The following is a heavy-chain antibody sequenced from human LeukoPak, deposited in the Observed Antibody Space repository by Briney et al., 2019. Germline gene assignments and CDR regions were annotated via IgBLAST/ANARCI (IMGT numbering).Heavy chain of an antibody. CDR1: GFTFSSYA. CDR2: ISGSCGST. V-gene: IGHV3-23*01. CDR3: AKDHSSSGYFRRYYYGMDV. Sequence: GGSLRLSCAASGFTFSSYAMSWVRQAPGKGLEWVSAISGSCGSTYYADSVKGRFTISRDNSKNTLYLQMNSLRAEDTAVYYCAKDHSSSGYFRRYYYGMDVWGQGTTVTVSS. J-gene: IGHJ6*02. D-gene: IGHD3-22*01.